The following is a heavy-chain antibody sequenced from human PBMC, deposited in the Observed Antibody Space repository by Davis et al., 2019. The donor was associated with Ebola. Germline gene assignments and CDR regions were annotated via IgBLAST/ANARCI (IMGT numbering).Heavy chain of an antibody. CDR1: GFTVSSNY. Sequence: GESLKISCAASGFTVSSNYMSWVRQAPGKGLEWVSVIYSDGSTYYADSVKGRFTISRDNSRNTLYLQMNSLRAEDAAVYYCARAQITVMGFDPWGQGTLVTVSS. D-gene: IGHD5-18*01. J-gene: IGHJ5*02. CDR2: IYSDGST. CDR3: ARAQITVMGFDP. V-gene: IGHV3-53*01.